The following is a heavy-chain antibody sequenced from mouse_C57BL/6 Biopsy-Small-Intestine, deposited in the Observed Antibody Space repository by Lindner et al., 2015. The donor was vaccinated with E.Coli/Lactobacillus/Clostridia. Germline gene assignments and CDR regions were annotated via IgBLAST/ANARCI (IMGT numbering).Heavy chain of an antibody. CDR2: ISADSVKT. J-gene: IGHJ4*01. CDR3: ARVLWNRGNPSLDT. Sequence: SVKVSCKASGYTLSNNGISWVRQAPGQGLEFMGWISADSVKTSYAQNLQDRVTLTTDTSTTTAYMELRLLRSDDTAVYYCARVLWNRGNPSLDTWGQGTLVAVSS. CDR1: GYTLSNNG. D-gene: IGHD2-1*01. V-gene: IGHV1-84*02.